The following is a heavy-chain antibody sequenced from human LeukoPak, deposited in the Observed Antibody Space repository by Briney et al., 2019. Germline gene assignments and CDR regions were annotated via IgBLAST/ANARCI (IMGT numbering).Heavy chain of an antibody. J-gene: IGHJ4*02. CDR3: ARNHHNSGGRCDF. Sequence: GGSLRLSCAASGFTFSSYSMNWVRQAPGKGLEWVSSISSSSSYIYYADSVKGRFTISRDNAKNSLYLQMNSLRAEDTAVYYCARNHHNSGGRCDFWGQGTLVTVSS. D-gene: IGHD2-15*01. CDR2: ISSSSSYI. CDR1: GFTFSSYS. V-gene: IGHV3-21*04.